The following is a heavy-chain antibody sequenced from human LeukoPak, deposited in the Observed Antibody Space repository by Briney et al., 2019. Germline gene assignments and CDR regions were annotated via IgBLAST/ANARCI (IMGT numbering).Heavy chain of an antibody. V-gene: IGHV1-24*01. CDR1: GYTLTELS. D-gene: IGHD3-22*01. J-gene: IGHJ4*02. CDR3: ATAYYYDGSGYYLH. CDR2: FDPEDGET. Sequence: ASVKVSCKVSGYTLTELSMHWVRQAPGKGHEWEGGFDPEDGETIYAQKFQGRVTMTEDTSTDTAYMELSSLRSEDTAVYYCATAYYYDGSGYYLHWGQGTLVTVSS.